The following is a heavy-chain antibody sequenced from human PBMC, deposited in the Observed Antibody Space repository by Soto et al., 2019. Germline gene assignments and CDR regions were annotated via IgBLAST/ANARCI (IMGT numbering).Heavy chain of an antibody. D-gene: IGHD1-1*01. Sequence: LRLSCAASGFTFSMYWMHWVRQVPGKGPEWVSRINDDGISTNYADSVKGRFTISRDNAKNTLYLQMNALRVEDTAVYYCTRGPRSTSTGTGAFWGQGTLVTVS. CDR1: GFTFSMYW. V-gene: IGHV3-74*01. CDR3: TRGPRSTSTGTGAF. CDR2: INDDGIST. J-gene: IGHJ4*02.